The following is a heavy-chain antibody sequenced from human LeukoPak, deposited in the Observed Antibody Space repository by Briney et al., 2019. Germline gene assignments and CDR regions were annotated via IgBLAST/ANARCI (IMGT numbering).Heavy chain of an antibody. V-gene: IGHV4-39*07. CDR3: ARSERWLQLLSY. D-gene: IGHD5-24*01. CDR1: GGSISSSSYY. Sequence: PSETLSLTCTVSGGSISSSSYYWGWIRQPPGKGLEWIGSIYYSGSTYYNPSLKSRVTISVDTSKNQFSLKLSSVTAADTAVYYCARSERWLQLLSYWGQGTLVTVSS. CDR2: IYYSGST. J-gene: IGHJ4*02.